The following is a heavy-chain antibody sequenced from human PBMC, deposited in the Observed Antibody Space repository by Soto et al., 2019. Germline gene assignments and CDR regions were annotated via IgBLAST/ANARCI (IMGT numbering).Heavy chain of an antibody. D-gene: IGHD3-22*01. CDR3: AKEYYSDSSCES. CDR1: VMSCSNYA. Sequence: GRLRLACAPSVMSCSNYALSWVRHAHGKGLAWVSRISGIGCETYYADSVKGRFIISRDNSKNRMYLQMKSLRAEDTAIYYCAKEYYSDSSCESWGQRTRVTVSS. CDR2: ISGIGCET. V-gene: IGHV3-23*01. J-gene: IGHJ4*02.